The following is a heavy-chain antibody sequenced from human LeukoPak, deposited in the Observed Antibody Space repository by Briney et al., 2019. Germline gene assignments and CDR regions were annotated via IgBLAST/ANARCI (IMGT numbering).Heavy chain of an antibody. V-gene: IGHV3-53*01. J-gene: IGHJ6*03. CDR2: IYSGGST. Sequence: PGGSLRLSCAASGFTVSSNYMSWVRQAPGKGLEWVSVIYSGGSTYYADSVKGRFTISRDNSKNTLYLQMNSLRAEDTAVYYCASLSLYYYMDVWGKGTTVTISS. D-gene: IGHD2-8*01. CDR1: GFTVSSNY. CDR3: ASLSLYYYMDV.